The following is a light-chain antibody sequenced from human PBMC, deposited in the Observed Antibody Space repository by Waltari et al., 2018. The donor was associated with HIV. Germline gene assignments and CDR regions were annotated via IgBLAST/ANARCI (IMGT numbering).Light chain of an antibody. CDR1: SSDVGTYDL. CDR2: EVT. J-gene: IGLJ2*01. CDR3: CTLAGSSTPVV. Sequence: QSALTQPASVSGSPGQSITISCTGASSDVGTYDLVSWYQHLPGKAPKLMIYEVTKRPSGVSNRFSGSQSGNTASLTISGLQTDDEADYYCCTLAGSSTPVVFGGGTKLTVL. V-gene: IGLV2-23*02.